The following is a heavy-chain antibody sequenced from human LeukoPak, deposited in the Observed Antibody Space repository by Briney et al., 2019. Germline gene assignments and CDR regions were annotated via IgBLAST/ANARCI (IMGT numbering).Heavy chain of an antibody. CDR2: IYYSGST. CDR3: ARGGIVGATEVHWFDP. CDR1: GGSISSSSYY. Sequence: SETLSLTCTVSGGSISSSSYYWGWIRQPPGKGLEWIGSIYYSGSTYYNPSLKSRVTISVDTSKNQFSLKLSSVTAADTAVYYCARGGIVGATEVHWFDPWGQGTLVTVSS. D-gene: IGHD1-26*01. V-gene: IGHV4-39*07. J-gene: IGHJ5*02.